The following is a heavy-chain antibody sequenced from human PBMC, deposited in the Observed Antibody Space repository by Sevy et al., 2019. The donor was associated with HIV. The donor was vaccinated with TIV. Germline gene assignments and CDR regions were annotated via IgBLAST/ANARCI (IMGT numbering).Heavy chain of an antibody. D-gene: IGHD5-12*01. CDR3: ARLSKYISDLDY. V-gene: IGHV4-39*01. CDR1: GGSISSSSYY. Sequence: SETLSLTCTVSGGSISSSSYYWGWIRQPPGKGLEWIGSIYYSGSTYYNPSLKSRVTISVDTSKNQFSLKLSSVTAADTALYYCARLSKYISDLDYWGQGTLVTVSS. CDR2: IYYSGST. J-gene: IGHJ4*02.